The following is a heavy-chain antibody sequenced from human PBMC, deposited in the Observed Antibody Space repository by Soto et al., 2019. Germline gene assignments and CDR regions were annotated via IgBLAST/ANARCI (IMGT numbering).Heavy chain of an antibody. Sequence: SVKVSCKASGGTFSSYAISWVRQAPGQGLEWMGGIIPIFGTANYAQKFQGRVTITADESTSTAYMELGSLRSEDTAVYYCARHSRPTGYLALWGRGTLVTVYS. D-gene: IGHD4-17*01. CDR2: IIPIFGTA. CDR1: GGTFSSYA. CDR3: ARHSRPTGYLAL. V-gene: IGHV1-69*13. J-gene: IGHJ2*01.